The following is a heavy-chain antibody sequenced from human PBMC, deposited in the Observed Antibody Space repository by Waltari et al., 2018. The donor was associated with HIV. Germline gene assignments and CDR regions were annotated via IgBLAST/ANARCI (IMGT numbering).Heavy chain of an antibody. Sequence: QVQLQESGPGLVKPSETLSLTCAVSGYSISSGYYWGWIRQPPGKGLEWIGSIYHSGSTYYNPSLKSRVTISVDTSKNQFSLKLSSVTAADTAVYYCASASYDSSGTAYYFDYWGQGTLVTVSS. J-gene: IGHJ4*02. D-gene: IGHD3-22*01. V-gene: IGHV4-38-2*01. CDR3: ASASYDSSGTAYYFDY. CDR1: GYSISSGYY. CDR2: IYHSGST.